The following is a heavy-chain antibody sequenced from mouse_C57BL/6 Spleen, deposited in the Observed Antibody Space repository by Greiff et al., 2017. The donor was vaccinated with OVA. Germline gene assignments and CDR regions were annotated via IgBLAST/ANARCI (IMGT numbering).Heavy chain of an antibody. CDR3: ARRDGYDYAMDY. J-gene: IGHJ4*01. V-gene: IGHV1-61*01. D-gene: IGHD2-2*01. CDR1: GYTFTSYW. Sequence: QVQLQQPGAELVRPGSSVKLSCKASGYTFTSYWMDWVKQRPGQGLEWIGNIYPSDSETHYNQKFKDKATLTVDKSSSTAYMQLSSLTSEDSAVYYCARRDGYDYAMDYWGQGTSVTVSS. CDR2: IYPSDSET.